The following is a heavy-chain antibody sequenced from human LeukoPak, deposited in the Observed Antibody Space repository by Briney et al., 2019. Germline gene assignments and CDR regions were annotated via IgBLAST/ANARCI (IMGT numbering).Heavy chain of an antibody. J-gene: IGHJ4*02. V-gene: IGHV3-21*03. Sequence: PGGSLRLSCAASGFTLSIYSMNWVRQAPGKGLEWLSSITSSSNYIYYADSVKGRFTISRDNVQNSLYLQMNSLRAEDTAMYYCARDRGYFDNWGQETLVTVSS. CDR2: ITSSSNYI. CDR3: ARDRGYFDN. CDR1: GFTLSIYS.